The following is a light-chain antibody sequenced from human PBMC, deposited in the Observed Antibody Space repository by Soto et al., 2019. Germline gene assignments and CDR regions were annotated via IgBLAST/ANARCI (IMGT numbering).Light chain of an antibody. Sequence: EVVMTQSPALLSVSPGERATLSCRASQSVSSSLAWYQQRRGQAPRLLIYGASNRATGIPARFSGSGSATEFTLTISSLQSEDFAVYYCQQYDNWPQWTFGQGTKVDIK. CDR1: QSVSSS. CDR2: GAS. J-gene: IGKJ1*01. V-gene: IGKV3-15*01. CDR3: QQYDNWPQWT.